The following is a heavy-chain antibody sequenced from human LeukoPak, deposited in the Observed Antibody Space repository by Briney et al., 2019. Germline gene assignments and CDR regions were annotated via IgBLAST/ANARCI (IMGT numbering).Heavy chain of an antibody. V-gene: IGHV5-51*01. Sequence: GESLKISSKGSGYSFTTYLIGWVREMAGKVVEWRVIIYHDYSDTRYSASFQNQVTISSNEAFSTAYLQWSSLTASDTAMYYCARHRYDSRGDIIDYWGQGTLVTVSS. CDR3: ARHRYDSRGDIIDY. CDR2: IYHDYSDT. D-gene: IGHD3-22*01. CDR1: GYSFTTYL. J-gene: IGHJ4*02.